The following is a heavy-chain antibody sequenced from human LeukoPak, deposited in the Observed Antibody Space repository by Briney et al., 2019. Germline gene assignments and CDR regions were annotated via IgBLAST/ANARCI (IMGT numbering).Heavy chain of an antibody. V-gene: IGHV3-7*04. CDR3: ARVFEGARYSSSGFDP. Sequence: PGGSLRLSCAASGSTFSSYWMSWVRQAPGKGLEWVANIKQDGSEKYYVDSVKGRFTISRDNAKNSRYLQMNSLRAEDTAVYYCARVFEGARYSSSGFDPWGQGTLVTVSS. D-gene: IGHD6-6*01. CDR1: GSTFSSYW. CDR2: IKQDGSEK. J-gene: IGHJ5*02.